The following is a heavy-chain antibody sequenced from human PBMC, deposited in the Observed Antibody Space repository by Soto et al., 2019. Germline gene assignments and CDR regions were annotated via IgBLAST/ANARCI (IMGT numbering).Heavy chain of an antibody. D-gene: IGHD3-22*01. CDR1: RGTFTNYA. CDR2: IMPFFGSG. V-gene: IGHV1-69*01. CDR3: ARDRAGYYSHFVY. Sequence: QVYLVQSGAEVKKPGSSVKVSCKALRGTFTNYAFSWVRQAPGQGLEWMGGIMPFFGSGNYAQKFQGRINIPADESTSSVYLERTSLRSEDTAVYYCARDRAGYYSHFVYWGQGTLVTVSS. J-gene: IGHJ4*02.